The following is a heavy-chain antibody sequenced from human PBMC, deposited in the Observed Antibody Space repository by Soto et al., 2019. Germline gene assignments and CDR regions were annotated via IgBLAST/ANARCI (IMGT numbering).Heavy chain of an antibody. CDR1: GFPFSSYS. J-gene: IGHJ6*02. V-gene: IGHV3-21*01. CDR3: ARAPEYYDYVWGSYRPWYYGMDV. D-gene: IGHD3-16*02. CDR2: ISSSSSYI. Sequence: LSLTCAASGFPFSSYSMNWVRQAPGKGLEWVSSISSSSSYIYYADSVKGRFTISRDNAKKSLYLQMNSLRAEDPAVYYCARAPEYYDYVWGSYRPWYYGMDVWGQGTTVTVSS.